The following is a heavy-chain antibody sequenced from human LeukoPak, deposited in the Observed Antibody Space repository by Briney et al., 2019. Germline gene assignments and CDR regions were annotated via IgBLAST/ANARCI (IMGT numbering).Heavy chain of an antibody. J-gene: IGHJ6*03. CDR3: ARLPGIAAAGTSGYYYYYMDV. CDR1: GGSFSGYY. D-gene: IGHD6-13*01. CDR2: INHSGST. V-gene: IGHV4-34*01. Sequence: SETLSLTCAVYGGSFSGYYWSWIRQPPGKGLEWIGEINHSGSTNHNPSLKSRVTISVDTSKNQFSLKLSSVTAADTAVYYCARLPGIAAAGTSGYYYYYMDVWGKGTTVTVSS.